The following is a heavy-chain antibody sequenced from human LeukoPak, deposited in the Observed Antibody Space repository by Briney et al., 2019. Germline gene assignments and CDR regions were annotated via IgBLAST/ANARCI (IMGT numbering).Heavy chain of an antibody. J-gene: IGHJ3*02. CDR3: AGVEICGNDCLNALGI. D-gene: IGHD2-21*02. V-gene: IGHV3-64*01. CDR2: ITNNGGNT. Sequence: GGSLRLSCAASGFTFSSYAMHWVRQAPGKGLEYVSAITNNGGNTYYATSVKGRFTISRDNSKNTLYLQMGSLRADDTAVYYFAGVEICGNDCLNALGIGGKGKMVTV. CDR1: GFTFSSYA.